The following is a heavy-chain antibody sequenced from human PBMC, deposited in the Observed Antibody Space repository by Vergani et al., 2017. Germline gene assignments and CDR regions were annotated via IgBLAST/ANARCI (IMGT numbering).Heavy chain of an antibody. Sequence: QVQLVESGGGVVQPGGSLRLSCAASGFTFSNNDMQWVRQAPGKGLEWVALTRYDGSNKSYADSVKGRFNISRDNSKKMLYLQMNSLGTEDTAVYYCAKRGDYGDYLGYWGQGTLVIVSS. CDR2: TRYDGSNK. V-gene: IGHV3-30*02. CDR3: AKRGDYGDYLGY. D-gene: IGHD4-17*01. J-gene: IGHJ4*02. CDR1: GFTFSNND.